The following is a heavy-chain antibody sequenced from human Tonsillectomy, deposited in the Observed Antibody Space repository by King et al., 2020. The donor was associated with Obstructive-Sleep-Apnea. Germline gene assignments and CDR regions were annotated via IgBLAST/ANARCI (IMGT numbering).Heavy chain of an antibody. CDR3: AKMAGYFASGSQHPLDFDY. V-gene: IGHV3-23*04. CDR1: GFTFSNYA. CDR2: LSGGGGST. D-gene: IGHD3-10*01. J-gene: IGHJ4*02. Sequence: VQLVGSGGGLVQPGGSLRLSCAASGFTFSNYAMSWVRQAPGKGLEWVSGLSGGGGSTYYADSVNGGFTVSRDNSKNTLYLKMNSLRAEDTAVYYCAKMAGYFASGSQHPLDFDYWGQGTLVTVSS.